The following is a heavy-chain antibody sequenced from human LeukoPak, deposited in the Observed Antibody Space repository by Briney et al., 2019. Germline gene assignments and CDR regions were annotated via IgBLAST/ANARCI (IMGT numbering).Heavy chain of an antibody. Sequence: GASVTVSCKASGYTFTSYYMHWVRQAPGQGLEWMGIINPSGGSTSYAQKFQGRVTMTRDTSTSTVYMELSSLRSEDTAVYYCARDRLVVVPAAMIPHYYYGMDVWGQGTTVTVSS. CDR2: INPSGGST. CDR3: ARDRLVVVPAAMIPHYYYGMDV. D-gene: IGHD2-2*01. CDR1: GYTFTSYY. V-gene: IGHV1-46*01. J-gene: IGHJ6*02.